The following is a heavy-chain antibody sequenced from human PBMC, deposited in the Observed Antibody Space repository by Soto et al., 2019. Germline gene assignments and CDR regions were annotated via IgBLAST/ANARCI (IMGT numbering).Heavy chain of an antibody. CDR1: GFTFSSYA. V-gene: IGHV3-23*01. D-gene: IGHD3-22*01. Sequence: EVQLLESGGGLVQPGGSLRLSCAASGFTFSSYAMSWVRQAPGKGLEWVSAISGSGGSTYYADSVKGRFTISRDNSKNTLFLQMNSLRADDTAVYYCAGYYDSSGYYYVVPWFDPWGQGTLVTVSS. CDR2: ISGSGGST. J-gene: IGHJ5*02. CDR3: AGYYDSSGYYYVVPWFDP.